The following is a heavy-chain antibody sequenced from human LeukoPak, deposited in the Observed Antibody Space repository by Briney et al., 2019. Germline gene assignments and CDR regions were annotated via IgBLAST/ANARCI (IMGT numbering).Heavy chain of an antibody. Sequence: PGGSLRLSCAASGFTVSNKYMSWVRQAPGKGLEWVSVIYSGGSTYYADSVKGRFTISRDNSKNTLYLQMNSLRAEDTAVYYCAKDQVYGDYVAWGQGTLVTVSS. CDR3: AKDQVYGDYVA. J-gene: IGHJ5*02. CDR2: IYSGGST. V-gene: IGHV3-66*01. D-gene: IGHD4-17*01. CDR1: GFTVSNKY.